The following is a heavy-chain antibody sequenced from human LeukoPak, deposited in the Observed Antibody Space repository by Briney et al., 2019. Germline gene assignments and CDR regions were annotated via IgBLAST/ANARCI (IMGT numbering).Heavy chain of an antibody. V-gene: IGHV3-11*04. CDR3: ARDRGYNYGDFDY. CDR2: ISSSGSTI. J-gene: IGHJ4*02. Sequence: PGGSLRLSCAASGFTFSDYYMTWVRQAPGKGLEWVAYISSSGSTIYYPDSVKGRLTISRDNARNSLYLQMNSLRAEDTALYYCARDRGYNYGDFDYWGQGTLVTVSS. CDR1: GFTFSDYY. D-gene: IGHD5-18*01.